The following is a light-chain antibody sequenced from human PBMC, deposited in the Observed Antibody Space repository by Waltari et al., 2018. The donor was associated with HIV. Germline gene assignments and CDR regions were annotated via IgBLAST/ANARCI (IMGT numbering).Light chain of an antibody. CDR3: GTWDSRLSAWV. J-gene: IGLJ3*02. V-gene: IGLV1-51*01. CDR1: SSNIGHNY. CDR2: DNK. Sequence: QSVLTQPPSVSAAPGQKVTISCSGSSSNIGHNYVSWYQQLPGTAPKLLIDDNKKRPSGIHDRFSGSKSGTSATLGITGPQTGDEADYDCGTWDSRLSAWVFGGGTKLTVL.